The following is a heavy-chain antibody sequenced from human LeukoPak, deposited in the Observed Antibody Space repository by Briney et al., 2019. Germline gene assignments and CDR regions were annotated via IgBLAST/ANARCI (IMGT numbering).Heavy chain of an antibody. CDR2: IYPRDGST. CDR3: ARDQEGFDY. CDR1: GYTFTNNY. Sequence: SVKVSCKASGYTFTNNYLHWVRQAPGQGLEWMGMIYPRDGSTSYAQNFQGRVTVTRDTSTTTVHMELRGLRSEDTAVYYCARDQEGFDYWGQGTVVTVSS. J-gene: IGHJ4*02. V-gene: IGHV1-46*01.